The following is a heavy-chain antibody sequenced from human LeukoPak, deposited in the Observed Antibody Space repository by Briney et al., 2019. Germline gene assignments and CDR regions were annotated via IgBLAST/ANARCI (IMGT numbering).Heavy chain of an antibody. CDR2: IKQDGSEK. CDR3: ASLGADDYGDHGDAFDI. CDR1: GFTFSSYW. Sequence: PGGSLRLSCAASGFTFSSYWMSWVRQAPGKGLEWVANIKQDGSEKYYVDSVKGRFTISRDNAKNSLYLQMNSLRAEDTAVYYCASLGADDYGDHGDAFDIWGQGTMVTVSS. V-gene: IGHV3-7*01. J-gene: IGHJ3*02. D-gene: IGHD4-17*01.